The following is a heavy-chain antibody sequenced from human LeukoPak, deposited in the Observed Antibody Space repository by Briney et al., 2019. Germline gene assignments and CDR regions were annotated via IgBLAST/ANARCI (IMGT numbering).Heavy chain of an antibody. CDR1: GGSFSGYY. Sequence: SETLSLTCAVYGGSFSGYYWSWIRQPPGKGLEWIGEINHSGSTNYNPSLKSRVTISVDTSKNQFSLKLSSVTAADTAVYYCATAQSIGYSYGYGKYYLDYWGQGTLVTVSS. CDR3: ATAQSIGYSYGYGKYYLDY. V-gene: IGHV4-34*01. CDR2: INHSGST. J-gene: IGHJ4*02. D-gene: IGHD5-18*01.